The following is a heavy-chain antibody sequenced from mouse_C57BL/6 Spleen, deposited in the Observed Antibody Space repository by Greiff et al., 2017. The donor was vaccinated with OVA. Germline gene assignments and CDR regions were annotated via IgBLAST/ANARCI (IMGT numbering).Heavy chain of an antibody. Sequence: DVQLQESGPELVKPGASVKMSCKASGYTFTDYNMHWVKQSHGKSLEWIGYINPNNGGTSYNQKFKGKATLTVNKSSSTAYMELRSLTSEDSAVYYCARSPYGHAMDYWGQGTSVTVSS. CDR2: INPNNGGT. J-gene: IGHJ4*01. V-gene: IGHV1-22*01. CDR1: GYTFTDYN. CDR3: ARSPYGHAMDY. D-gene: IGHD1-1*02.